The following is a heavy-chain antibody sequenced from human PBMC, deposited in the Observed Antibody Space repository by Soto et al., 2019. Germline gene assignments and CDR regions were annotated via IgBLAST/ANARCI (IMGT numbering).Heavy chain of an antibody. D-gene: IGHD1-20*01. Sequence: QVQLVQSGAEVKKPGSSVKVSCKATGGTFRSYAISWVRQAPGPGLEWMGGIIPVFGTANYAQKFQGRVTVTAVGSTGTAYKDLSSLRSEDTAVYYSATTGISGTSGYYFGYWGQGTLVTVSS. CDR1: GGTFRSYA. V-gene: IGHV1-69*01. CDR2: IIPVFGTA. J-gene: IGHJ4*02. CDR3: ATTGISGTSGYYFGY.